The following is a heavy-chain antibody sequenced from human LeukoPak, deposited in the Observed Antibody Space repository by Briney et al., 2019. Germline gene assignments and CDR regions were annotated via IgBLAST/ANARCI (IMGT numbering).Heavy chain of an antibody. J-gene: IGHJ6*03. V-gene: IGHV3-30-3*02. CDR2: ISYDGSNK. CDR1: GFTFSSYA. D-gene: IGHD3-3*01. Sequence: GGSLRLSCAASGFTFSSYAMHWVRQAPGKGLEWVAVISYDGSNKYYADSVKGRFTISRDNSKNTLYLQMNSLRAEDTAVYYCAKSGSGDFWSGYYTDYYYYYMDVWGKGTTVTVSS. CDR3: AKSGSGDFWSGYYTDYYYYYMDV.